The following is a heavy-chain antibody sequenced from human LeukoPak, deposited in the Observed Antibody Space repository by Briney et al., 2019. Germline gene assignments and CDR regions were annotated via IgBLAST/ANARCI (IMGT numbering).Heavy chain of an antibody. Sequence: ASVKVSCKASGYTFTSYYMHWVRQAPGQGLEWMGIINGNGGSTRYAQKSQGRVTMTVDMSTSTVYMELNSLRSVDTAVYYCARDALYSYSPPGDYWGQGTLVTVSS. CDR1: GYTFTSYY. D-gene: IGHD1-26*01. V-gene: IGHV1-46*01. CDR3: ARDALYSYSPPGDY. CDR2: INGNGGST. J-gene: IGHJ4*02.